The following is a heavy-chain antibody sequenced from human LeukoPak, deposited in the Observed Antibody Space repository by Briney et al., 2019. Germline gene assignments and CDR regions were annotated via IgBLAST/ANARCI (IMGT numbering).Heavy chain of an antibody. V-gene: IGHV3-23*01. CDR2: IRGSGDTT. CDR3: AKDRSFFGDSPRLDH. Sequence: GGSLRLSCAASGFSFNESYMTWIRQAPGKGLEWVSGIRGSGDTTYYADSVKGRFTISRDNSKNTLYLQMNSLRAEDTAVYYCAKDRSFFGDSPRLDHWGQGTLVTVSS. D-gene: IGHD4-17*01. CDR1: GFSFNESY. J-gene: IGHJ4*02.